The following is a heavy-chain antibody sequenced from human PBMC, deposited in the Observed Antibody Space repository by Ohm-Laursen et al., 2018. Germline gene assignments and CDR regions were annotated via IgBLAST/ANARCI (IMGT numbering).Heavy chain of an antibody. Sequence: ASVKVSCKASGYTFTSYDINWVRQATGQGLEWMGWISAYNGNTNYAQKLQGRVTMTKDRSTSTVYMELSSLRSDDTAVYYCARDFEWATDVWGQGTTVTVSS. CDR2: ISAYNGNT. D-gene: IGHD3-3*01. CDR3: ARDFEWATDV. CDR1: GYTFTSYD. V-gene: IGHV1-18*01. J-gene: IGHJ6*02.